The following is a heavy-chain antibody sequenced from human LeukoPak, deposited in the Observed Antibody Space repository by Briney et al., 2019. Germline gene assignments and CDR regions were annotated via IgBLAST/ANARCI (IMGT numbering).Heavy chain of an antibody. CDR2: IRSKANSYAT. V-gene: IGHV3-73*01. J-gene: IGHJ4*02. D-gene: IGHD2-2*01. CDR1: GFTFSGSA. Sequence: QSGGSLRLSCAASGFTFSGSAMHWVRQASGKGLERVGRIRSKANSYATAYAASVKGRFTISRDDSKNTAYLQMNSLKTEDTAVYYCTRPPSPYCSSTSCYESVDYWGQGTLVTVSS. CDR3: TRPPSPYCSSTSCYESVDY.